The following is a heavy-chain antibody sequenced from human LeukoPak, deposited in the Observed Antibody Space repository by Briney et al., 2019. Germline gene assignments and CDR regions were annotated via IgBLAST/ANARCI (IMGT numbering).Heavy chain of an antibody. J-gene: IGHJ4*02. CDR3: VGTFTVFGVVSTIE. D-gene: IGHD3-3*01. V-gene: IGHV3-21*01. Sequence: KTGGSLRLSCAASGFSFSDYSMNWVRQAPGKGLEWVSAIGKSQSQIWYADSVRGRFTVSRDNAKKSLYLEMNSLRVEDTAVYYCVGTFTVFGVVSTIEWGQGTLVTVSS. CDR2: IGKSQSQI. CDR1: GFSFSDYS.